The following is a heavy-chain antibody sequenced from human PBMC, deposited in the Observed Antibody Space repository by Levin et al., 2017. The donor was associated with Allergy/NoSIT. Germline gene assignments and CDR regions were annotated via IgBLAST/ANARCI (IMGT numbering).Heavy chain of an antibody. CDR3: ARHIAAAGCLEH. Sequence: SQTLSLTCTVSGGSVSNSSFYWGWIRQPPGKGLEWIGTIYYSGNAYYNPSLKSRVTISVDTSKNQFSLKLSSVTAADTAVYYCARHIAAAGCLEHWGQGTLVTVSS. CDR2: IYYSGNA. V-gene: IGHV4-39*01. J-gene: IGHJ1*01. CDR1: GGSVSNSSFY. D-gene: IGHD6-13*01.